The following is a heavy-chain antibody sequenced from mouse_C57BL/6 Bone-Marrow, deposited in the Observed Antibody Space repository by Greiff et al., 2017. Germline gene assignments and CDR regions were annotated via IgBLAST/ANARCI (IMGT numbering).Heavy chain of an antibody. CDR3: ARDGY. D-gene: IGHD2-3*01. V-gene: IGHV5-6*01. J-gene: IGHJ2*01. CDR2: ISSGGSYT. CDR1: GFTFSSYG. Sequence: EVQVVESGGDLVKPGGSLKLSCAASGFTFSSYGMSWVRQTPDKRLEWVATISSGGSYTYYPDSVKGRFTISRDNAKNTLYLQMSSLKSEDTAMYYCARDGYWGQGTTLTVSS.